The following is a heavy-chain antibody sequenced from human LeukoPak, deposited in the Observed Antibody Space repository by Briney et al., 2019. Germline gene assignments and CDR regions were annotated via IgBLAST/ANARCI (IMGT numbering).Heavy chain of an antibody. CDR2: IYPSGSS. J-gene: IGHJ4*02. D-gene: IGHD3-22*01. V-gene: IGHV4-4*07. CDR3: ARGSSGYYREDY. Sequence: PSETLSLTXAVSGGSISGYYWSWIRQPAGKGLEWIGRIYPSGSSNYNPSLKYLVTMSVDTSVKGVSMRLSSVNAADTAVYYCARGSSGYYREDYWGQGTLVTVSS. CDR1: GGSISGYY.